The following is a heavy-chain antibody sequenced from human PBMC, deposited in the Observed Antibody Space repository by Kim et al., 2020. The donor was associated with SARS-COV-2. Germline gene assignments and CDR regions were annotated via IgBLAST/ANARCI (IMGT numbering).Heavy chain of an antibody. CDR3: ARAQAIFGVVNQLDY. V-gene: IGHV4-31*02. Sequence: PAPRSSITISVDTSKNQFSLKLSSVTAADRAVYYCARAQAIFGVVNQLDYWGQGTLVTVSS. J-gene: IGHJ4*02. D-gene: IGHD3-3*01.